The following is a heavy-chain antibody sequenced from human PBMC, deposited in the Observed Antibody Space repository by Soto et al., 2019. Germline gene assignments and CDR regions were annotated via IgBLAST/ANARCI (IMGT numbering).Heavy chain of an antibody. J-gene: IGHJ4*02. D-gene: IGHD3-16*01. CDR2: ITGSGGST. CDR3: AKDRRPVSDGIWGSLDY. Sequence: EVQLLESGGGLVQPGGSLRLSCAASGFTFSRYAMSWVRQAPVKGLEWVSAITGSGGSTYYADSVKGRFTISRDNSKNTLYLQMNSLRAEDTAVYYCAKDRRPVSDGIWGSLDYWGQGTLVTVSS. V-gene: IGHV3-23*01. CDR1: GFTFSRYA.